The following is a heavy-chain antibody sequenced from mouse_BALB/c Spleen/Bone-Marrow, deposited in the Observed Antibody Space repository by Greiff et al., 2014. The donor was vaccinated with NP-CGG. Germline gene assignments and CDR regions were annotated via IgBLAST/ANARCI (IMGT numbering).Heavy chain of an antibody. D-gene: IGHD2-3*01. Sequence: VMLVESGPGLVAPSQSLSITCTVSGFSLTSNGVSWVHQPPGKGLEWLGVIWGDGSTKYHSALISRLSISKDNSKSRVFLKLNSLHTDDTATYYCAKPEDGYAMDYWGQGTSVTVSS. CDR3: AKPEDGYAMDY. J-gene: IGHJ4*01. V-gene: IGHV2-3*01. CDR1: GFSLTSNG. CDR2: IWGDGST.